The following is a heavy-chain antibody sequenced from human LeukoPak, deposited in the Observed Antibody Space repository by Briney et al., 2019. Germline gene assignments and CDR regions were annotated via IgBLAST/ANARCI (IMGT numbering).Heavy chain of an antibody. V-gene: IGHV3-48*03. Sequence: QAGGSLRLSCAASGFTFSSYEMNWVRQAPGKGLEWVPYISSSGSTIYYADSVKGRFTISRDNAKNSLYLQMNSLRAEDTALYYCAKDMGYYGSGSVFDYWGQGTLVTVSS. CDR2: ISSSGSTI. D-gene: IGHD3-10*01. CDR3: AKDMGYYGSGSVFDY. CDR1: GFTFSSYE. J-gene: IGHJ4*02.